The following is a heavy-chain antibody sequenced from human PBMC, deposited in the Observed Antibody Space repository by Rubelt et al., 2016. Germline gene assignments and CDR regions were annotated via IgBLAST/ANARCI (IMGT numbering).Heavy chain of an antibody. D-gene: IGHD2-2*01. CDR2: INHSGST. Sequence: QVQLQQWGAGLLKPSETLSLTCAVYGGSFSGYYWSWIRQPPGKGLEWIGEINHSGSTNYNPSPWSLVTISVDTANNLFSLRLSSVTAAETAVYYCARANGRYCSSTSCSSMFYYWGQGTLVTVSS. V-gene: IGHV4-34*01. CDR1: GGSFSGYY. J-gene: IGHJ4*02. CDR3: ARANGRYCSSTSCSSMFYY.